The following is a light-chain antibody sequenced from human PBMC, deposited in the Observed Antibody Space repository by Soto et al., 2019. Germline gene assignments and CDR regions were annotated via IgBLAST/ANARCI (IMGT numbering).Light chain of an antibody. J-gene: IGKJ1*01. CDR3: QQYNTYSWT. V-gene: IGKV1-5*01. CDR2: DAS. Sequence: DIQMTQSPATLSASLGDRVTITCRASQSIGSWLAWYQQISGRAPNLLIYDASSLQSGVPSRFSGSGSGTEFTLTISSLQPDDFEPYYCQQYNTYSWTFGQGTKVDIK. CDR1: QSIGSW.